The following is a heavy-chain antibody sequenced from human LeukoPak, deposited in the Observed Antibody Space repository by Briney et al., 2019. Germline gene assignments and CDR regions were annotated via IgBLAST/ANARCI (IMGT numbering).Heavy chain of an antibody. CDR3: ATVAEIVGVWAATRGGFDP. CDR2: TIPIFGTA. D-gene: IGHD2-15*01. J-gene: IGHJ5*01. V-gene: IGHV1-69*13. Sequence: SVTVSCQPSGRTFSSYAIRWVRQAAGQGLEWMGGTIPIFGTANYAQKFQIRVTITADESTSTAYMELSSVRSEDTAVYFCATVAEIVGVWAATRGGFDPWGKGTLVTVSS. CDR1: GRTFSSYA.